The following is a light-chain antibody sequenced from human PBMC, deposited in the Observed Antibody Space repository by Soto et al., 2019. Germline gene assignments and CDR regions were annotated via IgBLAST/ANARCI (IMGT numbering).Light chain of an antibody. CDR3: MQALQTPYT. Sequence: DIVMTQSPLSLPVIPGEPASISCRSSQSLLHSNGYNYLDWYLQKPGQSPQLLIYLGSNRASGVPDRFSGSGSGTDFTLTISRVEAEDVGVYYCMQALQTPYTFGQGTKLEIK. V-gene: IGKV2-28*01. CDR2: LGS. J-gene: IGKJ2*01. CDR1: QSLLHSNGYNY.